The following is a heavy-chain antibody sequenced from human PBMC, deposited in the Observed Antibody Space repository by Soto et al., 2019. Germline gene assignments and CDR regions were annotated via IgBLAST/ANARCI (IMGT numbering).Heavy chain of an antibody. D-gene: IGHD2-2*01. CDR2: IYTSGTT. CDR1: GGSISSYY. V-gene: IGHV4-4*07. CDR3: ARCSLVVVPAPGFDP. J-gene: IGHJ5*02. Sequence: SETLSLTCTVSGGSISSYYWSWIRQPAGKGLEWIGRIYTSGTTYYNPSLKSRVTISVDTSKNQFSLKLSSVSAADTALYYCARCSLVVVPAPGFDPWGRGTLVTVSS.